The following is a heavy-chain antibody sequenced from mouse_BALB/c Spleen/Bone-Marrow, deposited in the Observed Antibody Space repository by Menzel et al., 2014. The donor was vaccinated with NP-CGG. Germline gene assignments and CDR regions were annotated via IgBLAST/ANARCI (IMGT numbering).Heavy chain of an antibody. Sequence: VQLQQSGAELVKPGASVKLSCKASGYTFTSFWMHWAKLRPGQGFEWIGEINPSNGRTNYNEKFKRKATLTVDKSSSTAYMQLSSLTSEDSAVYYCTNYGYDWGRGTTLTVS. D-gene: IGHD1-2*01. J-gene: IGHJ2*01. CDR2: INPSNGRT. V-gene: IGHV1S81*02. CDR1: GYTFTSFW. CDR3: TNYGYD.